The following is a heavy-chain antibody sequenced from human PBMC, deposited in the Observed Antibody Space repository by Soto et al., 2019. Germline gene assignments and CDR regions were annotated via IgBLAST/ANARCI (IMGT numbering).Heavy chain of an antibody. V-gene: IGHV5-10-1*01. CDR1: GYSFTSYW. J-gene: IGHJ5*02. CDR2: IDPSFSYT. D-gene: IGHD6-13*01. Sequence: PGESLKISCKGSGYSFTSYWISWVRQMPGQGLGGVGRIDPSFSYTNYSPSFQGHVTITADKSISTAYLQWSSLKASDTAMYYCARHLNRAAAAKYNWFDPWGQGTLVTVSS. CDR3: ARHLNRAAAAKYNWFDP.